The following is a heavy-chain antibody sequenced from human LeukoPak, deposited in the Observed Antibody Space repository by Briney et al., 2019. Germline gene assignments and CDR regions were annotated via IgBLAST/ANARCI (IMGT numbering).Heavy chain of an antibody. V-gene: IGHV6-1*01. D-gene: IGHD6-19*01. CDR3: ARGVAVAGTKAFDI. CDR1: GDSVPSNSAA. CDR2: TYYRSKWYN. Sequence: SQTLSLTCAISGDSVPSNSAAWNWIRQSPSRGLEWLGRTYYRSKWYNDYAISVKSRITINPDTSKNQFSLQLNSVTPEDTAVYYCARGVAVAGTKAFDIWGQGTMVTVSS. J-gene: IGHJ3*02.